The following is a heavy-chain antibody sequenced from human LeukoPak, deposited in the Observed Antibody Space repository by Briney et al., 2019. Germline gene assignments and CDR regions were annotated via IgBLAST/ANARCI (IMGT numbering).Heavy chain of an antibody. J-gene: IGHJ6*02. V-gene: IGHV4-59*08. Sequence: SETLSLTCTVSGGSISSYYWSRIRQPPGKGLEWIGYIYYSGSTNYNPSLKSRVTISVDTSKNQFSLKLNSVTAADTAVYYCARSSGYYYNYYAMDVWGQGTTVIVSS. CDR1: GGSISSYY. CDR3: ARSSGYYYNYYAMDV. D-gene: IGHD3-22*01. CDR2: IYYSGST.